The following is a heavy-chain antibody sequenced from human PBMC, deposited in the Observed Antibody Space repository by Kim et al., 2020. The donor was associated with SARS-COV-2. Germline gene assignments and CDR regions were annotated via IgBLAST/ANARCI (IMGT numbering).Heavy chain of an antibody. CDR1: GFTFESYT. CDR2: ISYNGGNT. CDR3: ARDPTYDDSGYFDY. D-gene: IGHD3-22*01. J-gene: IGHJ4*02. Sequence: GGSLRLSCAASGFTFESYTMHWVRQAPGKGLEWVAVISYNGGNTDHADSVNGRFTISRDNSKNTLYLQMNSLRPEDSAVYYCARDPTYDDSGYFDYWGQGTLDTVAS. V-gene: IGHV3-30-3*01.